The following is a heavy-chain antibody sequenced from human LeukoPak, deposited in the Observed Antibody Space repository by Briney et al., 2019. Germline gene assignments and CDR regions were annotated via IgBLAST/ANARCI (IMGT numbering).Heavy chain of an antibody. CDR2: IYHSGSS. CDR3: VSAYCGGDCYHSLLTI. V-gene: IGHV4-30-2*01. Sequence: PSETLSLTCAVSGVSMGSGGYSWSWVRQPPGKGLEWIGYIYHSGSSYYNPSLKSRVTVPMDRSKNQFSLRLTSLTAADTAVYYCVSAYCGGDCYHSLLTIWGQGILVTVSS. CDR1: GVSMGSGGYS. D-gene: IGHD2-21*02. J-gene: IGHJ4*02.